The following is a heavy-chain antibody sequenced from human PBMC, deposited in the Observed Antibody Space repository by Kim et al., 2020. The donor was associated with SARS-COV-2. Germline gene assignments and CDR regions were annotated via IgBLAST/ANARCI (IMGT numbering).Heavy chain of an antibody. CDR3: AKDYSTDYYGMDV. V-gene: IGHV3-30*18. Sequence: GGSLRLSCAASGFIFSSYGLHWVRQAPGKGLEWVAVISYDGYNKYHADSVKGRFTISRDNSKNTLHRQMNSLRTEDTAVYYCAKDYSTDYYGMDVWGQGTTVTVSS. D-gene: IGHD1-1*01. CDR1: GFIFSSYG. CDR2: ISYDGYNK. J-gene: IGHJ6*02.